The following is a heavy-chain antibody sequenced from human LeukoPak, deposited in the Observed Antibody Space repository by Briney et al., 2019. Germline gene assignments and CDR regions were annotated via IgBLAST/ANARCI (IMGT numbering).Heavy chain of an antibody. CDR1: GFTFSTYW. D-gene: IGHD5-24*01. J-gene: IGHJ6*03. V-gene: IGHV3-7*01. CDR3: ARDKGTITSRGYYYYIDV. CDR2: IRQDGSKI. Sequence: GGSLRLSCAASGFTFSTYWMSWVRQAPGKGLEWVANIRQDGSKIYYVDSVKGRFTISRDNAKNSLYLQMNNLRAEDTAVYYCARDKGTITSRGYYYYIDVWGRGTTVTVSS.